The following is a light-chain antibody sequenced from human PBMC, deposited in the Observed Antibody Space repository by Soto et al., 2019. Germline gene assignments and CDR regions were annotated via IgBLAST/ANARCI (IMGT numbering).Light chain of an antibody. V-gene: IGLV2-8*01. CDR2: EVT. CDR1: SSDVGAYKY. J-gene: IGLJ1*01. CDR3: ISYAGSDTVV. Sequence: QSALTQPPSASGSPGQSVTISCTGTSSDVGAYKYVSWYQQHPGEAPKLMIYEVTKRPSGVPDRFSGSKSGNTASLTVSGLQAEDEADYYCISYAGSDTVVFGTGTKLTVL.